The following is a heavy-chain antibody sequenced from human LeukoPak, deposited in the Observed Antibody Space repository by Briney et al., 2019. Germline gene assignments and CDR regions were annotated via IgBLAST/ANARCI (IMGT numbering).Heavy chain of an antibody. CDR1: GGTFSSNT. CDR2: IIPICGTA. V-gene: IGHV1-69*06. J-gene: IGHJ6*03. D-gene: IGHD3-22*01. Sequence: ASVKLSCKASGGTFSSNTISWVRQAPGQGLEWMGGIIPICGTANYAQKVQRRVTIAADKSTSTAYMQMSSLRSEDTAVYYCARENRVVAIDRYYYYMDVWGKGTTVTISS. CDR3: ARENRVVAIDRYYYYMDV.